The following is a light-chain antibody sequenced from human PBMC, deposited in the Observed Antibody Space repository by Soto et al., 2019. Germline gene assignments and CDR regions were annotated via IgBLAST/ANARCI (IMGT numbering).Light chain of an antibody. J-gene: IGKJ2*02. CDR3: QQYNSSPWT. Sequence: DIQMTQSPSTLSASVGDRVTITCRASQSISSWLAWYQQKPGKAPKLLIYDASSLESGVPSRFSGSGSGTAFTLTISSLQPDDFATYYCQQYNSSPWTFGQGTKLEIK. CDR1: QSISSW. V-gene: IGKV1-5*01. CDR2: DAS.